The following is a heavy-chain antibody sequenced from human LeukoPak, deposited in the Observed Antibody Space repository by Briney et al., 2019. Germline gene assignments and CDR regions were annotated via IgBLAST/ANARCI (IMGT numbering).Heavy chain of an antibody. D-gene: IGHD3-10*01. CDR2: IYYSGYT. V-gene: IGHV4-34*01. CDR1: GGSFSGYY. CDR3: AKHYMGSSYNRAVDY. J-gene: IGHJ4*02. Sequence: SETLSLTCAVYGGSFSGYYWGWIRQPPGKVLEWIGSIYYSGYTYYNPSLKSRVTISVDTSKNQFSLKLSSVTAADTAVYYCAKHYMGSSYNRAVDYWGQGTLVTVSS.